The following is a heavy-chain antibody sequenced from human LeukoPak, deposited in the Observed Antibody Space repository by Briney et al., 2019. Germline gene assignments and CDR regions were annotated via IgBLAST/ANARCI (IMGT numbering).Heavy chain of an antibody. CDR3: VKDGDSAGWYYYFDY. D-gene: IGHD6-19*01. Sequence: QPGESLRLSCSASGFTFSSYAMHWVRQAPGKGLEYVSGTRSIGGSTNYADSVKGRFTISRDNSKNTVYLQMSGLRAEDTAVYYCVKDGDSAGWYYYFDYWGQGTLVTVSS. CDR1: GFTFSSYA. J-gene: IGHJ4*02. V-gene: IGHV3-64D*06. CDR2: TRSIGGST.